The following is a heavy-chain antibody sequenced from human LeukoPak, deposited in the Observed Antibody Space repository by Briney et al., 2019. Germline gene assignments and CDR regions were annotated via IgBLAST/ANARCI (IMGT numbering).Heavy chain of an antibody. Sequence: GGSLRLSCAASGFTFSSYGMHWVRQAPGKGLEWVAVIWYDGSNKYYADSVKGRFTISRDNSKNTLYLQMNSLRAEDTAVYYCARSRGITIFGVVSSFDYWGQGTLVTVSS. V-gene: IGHV3-33*01. J-gene: IGHJ4*02. CDR1: GFTFSSYG. D-gene: IGHD3-3*01. CDR3: ARSRGITIFGVVSSFDY. CDR2: IWYDGSNK.